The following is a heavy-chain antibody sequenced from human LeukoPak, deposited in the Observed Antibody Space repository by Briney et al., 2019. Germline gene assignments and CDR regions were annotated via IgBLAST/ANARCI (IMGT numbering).Heavy chain of an antibody. CDR3: ARHALRYYFDY. J-gene: IGHJ4*02. D-gene: IGHD2-2*01. CDR1: GFTFSSYS. Sequence: PGGSLRLSCAASGFTFSSYSMNWVRQAPGKGLEWIGEINHSGSTNYNPSLKSRVTISVDTSKNQFSLKLSSVTAADTAVYYCARHALRYYFDYWGQGTLVTVSS. V-gene: IGHV4-34*01. CDR2: INHSGST.